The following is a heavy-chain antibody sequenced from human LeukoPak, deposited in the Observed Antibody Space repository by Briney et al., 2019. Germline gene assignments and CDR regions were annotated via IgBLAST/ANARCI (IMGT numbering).Heavy chain of an antibody. CDR2: IYGGGST. Sequence: GGSLRLSCAASGFTVSSNYMSWVRQPPGKGLEWVSVIYGGGSTYYADSVKGRFTISRDSSKNTLYLQMNSLRAEDTAVYYCARGARGTYCYGYEWGQATLVTVSS. D-gene: IGHD5-18*01. J-gene: IGHJ4*02. CDR3: ARGARGTYCYGYE. CDR1: GFTVSSNY. V-gene: IGHV3-66*01.